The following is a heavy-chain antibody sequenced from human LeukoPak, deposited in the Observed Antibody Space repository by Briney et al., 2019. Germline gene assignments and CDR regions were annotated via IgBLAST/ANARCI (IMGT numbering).Heavy chain of an antibody. V-gene: IGHV3-74*01. D-gene: IGHD6-19*01. J-gene: IGHJ4*02. CDR2: IKSDGSGT. Sequence: GGFLRLSCAASGFTFSSYWMHWVRQAPGKGLVWVSRIKSDGSGTSYADSVKGRFTISRDNAKNTLYLQMNSLRAEDTAVYYCARGSDSSGWYSSFDYWGQGTLVTVSS. CDR1: GFTFSSYW. CDR3: ARGSDSSGWYSSFDY.